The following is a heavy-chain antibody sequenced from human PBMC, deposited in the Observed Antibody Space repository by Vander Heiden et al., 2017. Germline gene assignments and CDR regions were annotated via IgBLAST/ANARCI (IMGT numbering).Heavy chain of an antibody. V-gene: IGHV3-30-3*01. CDR1: ALTFSSDA. Sequence: HAQLVGSRGAVVQPGRSVRVCCAASALTFSSDAMDWVRQAPGKGLVWVAVLSYDGSNKCYVDSVKGRFTISRDNSKNTLYLKMNSMSAEDTAVYYCAKGPLFGSHYYYGMDVWGQGTTVTVSS. CDR2: LSYDGSNK. J-gene: IGHJ6*02. CDR3: AKGPLFGSHYYYGMDV. D-gene: IGHD2-21*01.